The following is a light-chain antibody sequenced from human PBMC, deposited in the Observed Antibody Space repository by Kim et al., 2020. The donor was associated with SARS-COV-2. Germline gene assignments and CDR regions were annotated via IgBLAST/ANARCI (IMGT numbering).Light chain of an antibody. J-gene: IGLJ1*01. CDR1: KWGDKY. CDR2: QDS. V-gene: IGLV3-1*01. Sequence: SYELTQPPSVSVSPGQTASITCSGDKWGDKYACWYQQKPGQSPVLVIYQDSKRPSGIPERCSGSNSGNTATLTISGTQAMDEADYYCQAWDSSPAVFGT. CDR3: QAWDSSPAV.